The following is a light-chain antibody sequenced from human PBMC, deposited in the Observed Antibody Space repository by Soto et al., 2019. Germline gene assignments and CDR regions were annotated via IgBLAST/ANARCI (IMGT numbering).Light chain of an antibody. J-gene: IGKJ1*01. CDR1: QSVSSSY. CDR2: GAS. Sequence: EFVLTQSPGTLSLSPGERATLSCRASQSVSSSYLAWYQQKPGQAPRLLIYGASSRATGIPDRFSGSGSGTDFNLTISRLEPEDFAVYYCQQYGSSPPWTFGQGTKVEIK. V-gene: IGKV3-20*01. CDR3: QQYGSSPPWT.